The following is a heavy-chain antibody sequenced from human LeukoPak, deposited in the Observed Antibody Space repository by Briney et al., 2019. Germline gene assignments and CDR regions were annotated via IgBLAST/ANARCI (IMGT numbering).Heavy chain of an antibody. CDR2: LYYAGST. D-gene: IGHD3-10*01. V-gene: IGHV4-39*01. Sequence: SETLSLTCTVSGGSISSTSHYWGWIRQPPGKGLEWIGSLYYAGSTFYNPSLKSRVTISVDTSRNQFSLKLSSVTAADTAVYYCARWPQIRLLWFRDAANDAFDIWGQGTMVTVSS. CDR1: GGSISSTSHY. J-gene: IGHJ3*02. CDR3: ARWPQIRLLWFRDAANDAFDI.